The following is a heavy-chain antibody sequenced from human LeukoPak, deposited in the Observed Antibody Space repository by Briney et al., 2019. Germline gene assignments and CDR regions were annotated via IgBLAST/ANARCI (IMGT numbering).Heavy chain of an antibody. J-gene: IGHJ3*02. Sequence: ASVKVSCKASGYTFTSYGISWVRQAPGQGLEWMGWISAYNGNTNYAQKLQGRVTMTTDTSTNTAYMELRSLRSDDTAVYYCARESPIWFGTEFDAFDIWGQGAMVTVSS. CDR2: ISAYNGNT. D-gene: IGHD3-10*01. CDR3: ARESPIWFGTEFDAFDI. CDR1: GYTFTSYG. V-gene: IGHV1-18*01.